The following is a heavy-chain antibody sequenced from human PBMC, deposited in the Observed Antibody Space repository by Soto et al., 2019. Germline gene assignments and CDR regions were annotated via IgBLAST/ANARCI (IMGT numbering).Heavy chain of an antibody. J-gene: IGHJ4*01. CDR1: GYSIGTDNW. D-gene: IGHD3-9*01. CDR2: IYYTGTT. Sequence: ETLSLTCAVPGYSIGTDNWWGWIRQPPGKGLEWIGYIYYTGTTYHNLSLKSRVTMSVDTAKDQFSLNLGSVTAADTAVYYCARTSRPKTGPLDYWGHGILVTVSS. CDR3: ARTSRPKTGPLDY. V-gene: IGHV4-28*01.